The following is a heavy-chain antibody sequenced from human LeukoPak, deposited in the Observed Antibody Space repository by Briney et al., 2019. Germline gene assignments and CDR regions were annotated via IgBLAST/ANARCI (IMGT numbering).Heavy chain of an antibody. CDR2: ITGSGGST. V-gene: IGHV3-23*01. CDR3: AKKRGDGYIALWD. CDR1: GFTFSNYG. J-gene: IGHJ4*02. D-gene: IGHD5-24*01. Sequence: HPGGTLRLSCAASGFTFSNYGLSWVRQAPGKGLEWVSGITGSGGSTYYADSVKGRFTISRDNSKNTLYLQMNSLRAEDTAVYYCAKKRGDGYIALWDWGQGTLVTVSS.